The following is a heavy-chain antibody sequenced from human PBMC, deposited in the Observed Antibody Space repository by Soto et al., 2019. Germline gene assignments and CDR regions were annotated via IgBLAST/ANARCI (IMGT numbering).Heavy chain of an antibody. CDR2: IYSGGSI. V-gene: IGHV3-66*04. J-gene: IGHJ4*02. CDR1: GFTVSSNY. CDR3: ARLNHAGFDY. Sequence: GGSLRLSCAASGFTVSSNYMNWFRQAPGKGLEWVSVIYSGGSIYYADSVKGRFTISRDNSKNTLYLQMNSLRAEDTAVYYCARLNHAGFDYWGQGTLVTVSS.